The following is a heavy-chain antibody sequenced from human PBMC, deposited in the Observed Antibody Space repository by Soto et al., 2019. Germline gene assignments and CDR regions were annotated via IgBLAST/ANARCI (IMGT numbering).Heavy chain of an antibody. V-gene: IGHV4-39*01. CDR3: ARLSIAVVPATSFDI. Sequence: SETLSLTCTVSGGSIRSSTYYWGWIRQPPGKGLEWIGSIYYSGITYYNPSLKSRVTISVDTSKNQFSLKVNFVTAADTAVYYCARLSIAVVPATSFDIWGQGTLVTVSS. D-gene: IGHD2-2*01. J-gene: IGHJ3*02. CDR1: GGSIRSSTYY. CDR2: IYYSGIT.